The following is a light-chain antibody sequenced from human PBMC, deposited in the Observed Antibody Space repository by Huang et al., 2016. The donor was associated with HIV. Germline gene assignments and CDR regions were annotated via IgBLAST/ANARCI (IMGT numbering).Light chain of an antibody. CDR2: LGA. J-gene: IGKJ2*01. V-gene: IGKV2-28*01. CDR1: QSLRHRNGLNY. Sequence: DVVMTQSPLSLPVPPGEPASISCRSSQSLRHRNGLNYLDWYLQKPGQSPQLLIHLGASRASGVPDRFSGGGSGTDFSLNISRVEAEDAGIYYCMEALQTPYTFGQGTKLEIK. CDR3: MEALQTPYT.